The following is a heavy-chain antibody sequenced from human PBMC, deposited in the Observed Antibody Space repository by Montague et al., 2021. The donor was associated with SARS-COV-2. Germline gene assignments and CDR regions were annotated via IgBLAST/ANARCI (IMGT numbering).Heavy chain of an antibody. Sequence: ETLSLTCTVSGGSISSYYWSWIRQPPGKGLEWIGYIYYSGSTNYNPSLKSRVTISVDTSKNQFSLKLSSVTAADTAVYYCARHKKRLWFGELLFDYWGQGTLVTVSS. D-gene: IGHD3-10*01. J-gene: IGHJ4*02. CDR1: GGSISSYY. CDR2: IYYSGST. V-gene: IGHV4-59*08. CDR3: ARHKKRLWFGELLFDY.